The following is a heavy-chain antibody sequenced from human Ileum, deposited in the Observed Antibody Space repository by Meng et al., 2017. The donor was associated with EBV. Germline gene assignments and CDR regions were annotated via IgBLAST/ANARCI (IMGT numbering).Heavy chain of an antibody. CDR3: LRGSGGSV. D-gene: IGHD3-10*01. CDR1: GDFITNHNG. Sequence: GPALVQPSEPLSLPCAASGDFITNHNGWAWVRQPPGKGLEWIGEIPHRGSSAYNPSLTSRVSMSIDKSKNQFSLKLTSVTAADTAVYHCLRGSGGSVWGQGTLVTVSS. CDR2: IPHRGSS. J-gene: IGHJ1*01. V-gene: IGHV4-4*02.